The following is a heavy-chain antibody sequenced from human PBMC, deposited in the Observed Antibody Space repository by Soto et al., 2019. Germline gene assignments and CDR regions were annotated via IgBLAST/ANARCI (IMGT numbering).Heavy chain of an antibody. Sequence: QVQLVESGGGLVKPGGSLRLSCATSGFTFRDYYMTWMRQAPEKGLEWLSFISGSSEFTNYADSVRGRFTISRDNAKNSLYLQMSSLRAEDTAVYYCARARLTSTVTTGYWGQGTLVTVSS. D-gene: IGHD4-17*01. V-gene: IGHV3-11*05. CDR2: ISGSSEFT. CDR1: GFTFRDYY. J-gene: IGHJ4*02. CDR3: ARARLTSTVTTGY.